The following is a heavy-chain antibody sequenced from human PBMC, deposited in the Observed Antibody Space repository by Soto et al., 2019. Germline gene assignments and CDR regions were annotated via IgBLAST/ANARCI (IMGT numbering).Heavy chain of an antibody. CDR2: INPFYDTT. V-gene: IGHV1-69*01. D-gene: IGHD1-26*01. CDR1: GSSDRKYA. CDR3: ARDVARSGSYCDH. Sequence: QVHLVQSGAEVKKPGSSVKVSCRTSGSSDRKYAIGWVRQAPGQGLEWMGLINPFYDTTNYAQKFQGRVTITADQSTGTSYLEVSSLRSEETAVYYCARDVARSGSYCDHWGQGTLVTVSS. J-gene: IGHJ4*02.